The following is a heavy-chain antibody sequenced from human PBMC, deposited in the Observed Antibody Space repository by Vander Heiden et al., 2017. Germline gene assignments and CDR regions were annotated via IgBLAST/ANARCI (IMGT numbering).Heavy chain of an antibody. V-gene: IGHV4-34*01. CDR2: VNLVGNT. CDR1: EETFRGGDY. D-gene: IGHD4-17*01. CDR3: ARGQRLRLRVSGRREYGMDV. Sequence: QVQLQQWGAGLVKPSETLSLRCGGNEETFRGGDYWSWVRQPPGKGLEWIGEVNLVGNTNYRPTLESRATITLDSSKNEFYLNLTSLSAADTATYFCARGQRLRLRVSGRREYGMDVWGQGTTVIVSS. J-gene: IGHJ6*02.